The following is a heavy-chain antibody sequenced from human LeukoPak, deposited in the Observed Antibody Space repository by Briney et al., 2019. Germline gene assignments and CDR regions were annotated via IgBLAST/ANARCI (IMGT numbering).Heavy chain of an antibody. Sequence: GGSLRLSCAASGFTFSRYGMHWVRQAPGKGLEWVALISYDGSNRYYADSVKGRFTISRDNSKNTLYLQMNSLRAEDTAVYYCAKLSWYYYDSSGYLWGQGTLVTVSS. D-gene: IGHD3-22*01. CDR3: AKLSWYYYDSSGYL. V-gene: IGHV3-30*18. J-gene: IGHJ4*02. CDR1: GFTFSRYG. CDR2: ISYDGSNR.